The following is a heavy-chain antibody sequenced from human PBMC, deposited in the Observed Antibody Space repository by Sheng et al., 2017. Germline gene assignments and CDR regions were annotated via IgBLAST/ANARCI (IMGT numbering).Heavy chain of an antibody. V-gene: IGHV3-30*04. CDR3: ATPGIVATGTFDY. J-gene: IGHJ4*02. D-gene: IGHD6-25*01. CDR1: GYTFSDFA. Sequence: QVQLVESGGGVVQPGRSLRLACSASGYTFSDFALHWVRQAPGKGLEWVAVISDDGIYKFYARVREGPIHHLQRQFQEHGFLQMNRLRIDDTAVYYCATPGIVATGTFDYWGQGTLVSVS. CDR2: ISDDGIYK.